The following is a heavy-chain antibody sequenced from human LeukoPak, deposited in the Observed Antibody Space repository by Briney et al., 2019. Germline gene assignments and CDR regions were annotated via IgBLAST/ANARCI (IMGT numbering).Heavy chain of an antibody. Sequence: PSETLSLTCTVSGGSISSYYWSWIRQPPGKGLEWIGYIYYGGSTNYNPSLKSRVAISVDTSKNQFSLKLSSVTAADTAVYYCASGGYSSSWYVYWGQGTLVTVSS. CDR3: ASGGYSSSWYVY. V-gene: IGHV4-59*01. J-gene: IGHJ4*02. CDR1: GGSISSYY. D-gene: IGHD6-13*01. CDR2: IYYGGST.